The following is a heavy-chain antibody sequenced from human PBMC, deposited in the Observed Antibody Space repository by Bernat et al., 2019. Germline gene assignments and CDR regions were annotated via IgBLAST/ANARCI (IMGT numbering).Heavy chain of an antibody. CDR3: ARDRHCSGGSCYTRSYYYYYYMDV. CDR1: GFTFSSYA. Sequence: QVQLVESGGGVVQPGRSLRLSCAASGFTFSSYAMHWVRQAPGKGLEWVAVISYDGSNKYYADSVKGRFTISRDNSKNTLYLQMNSLRAEDTAVYYCARDRHCSGGSCYTRSYYYYYYMDVWGKGTTVTFSS. CDR2: ISYDGSNK. J-gene: IGHJ6*03. V-gene: IGHV3-30*01. D-gene: IGHD2-15*01.